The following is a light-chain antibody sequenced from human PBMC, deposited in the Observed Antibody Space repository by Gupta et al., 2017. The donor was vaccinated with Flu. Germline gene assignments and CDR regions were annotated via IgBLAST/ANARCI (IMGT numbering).Light chain of an antibody. CDR1: QSIARH. Sequence: PDFQSVTPKEKVTITCLASQSIARHIKWYQQKPGQSPKLIIKYASQHVSGVPSRFSGSGSGTDFTLTIKSLEAEDVATYYCQQKNNFPLTFGQGTRLEIK. CDR3: QQKNNFPLT. J-gene: IGKJ5*01. V-gene: IGKV6-21*01. CDR2: YAS.